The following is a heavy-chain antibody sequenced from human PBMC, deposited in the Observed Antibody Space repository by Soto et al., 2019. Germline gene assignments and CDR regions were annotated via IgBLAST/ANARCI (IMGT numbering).Heavy chain of an antibody. CDR2: IKQDGSEK. V-gene: IGHV3-7*01. CDR1: GFTFSSYW. J-gene: IGHJ6*02. Sequence: GGSLRLSCAASGFTFSSYWMSWVRQAPGKGLEWVANIKQDGSEKYYVDSAKGRFTISRDNAKNSLYLQMNSLRAEDTAVYYCARDLYSSSWYGGYYYYGMDVWGQGTTVTVSS. CDR3: ARDLYSSSWYGGYYYYGMDV. D-gene: IGHD6-13*01.